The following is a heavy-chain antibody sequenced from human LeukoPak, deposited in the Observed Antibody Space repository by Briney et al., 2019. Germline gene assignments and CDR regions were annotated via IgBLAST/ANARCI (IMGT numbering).Heavy chain of an antibody. J-gene: IGHJ4*02. CDR2: INHSGST. V-gene: IGHV4-34*01. CDR1: GGSFSGYY. Sequence: PSETLSLTCAVYGGSFSGYYWSWIRQPPGKGLEWIGEINHSGSTNYNPSLKSRVTISVDTSKNQFSLKLSSVTAADTAVYYCAGKVPYGSGKFDCWGQGTLVTVSS. D-gene: IGHD3-10*01. CDR3: AGKVPYGSGKFDC.